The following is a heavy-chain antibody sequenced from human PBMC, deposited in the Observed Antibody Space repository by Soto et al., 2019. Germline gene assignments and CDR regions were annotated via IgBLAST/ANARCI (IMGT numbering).Heavy chain of an antibody. D-gene: IGHD2-21*02. CDR2: ISGSGGST. CDR1: GFTFSSYA. CDR3: AKGLITVVTPAYNWFDP. V-gene: IGHV3-23*01. Sequence: GGSLRLSCAASGFTFSSYAMSWVRQAPGKGLEWVSAISGSGGSTYYADSVKGRFTISRDNSKNTLYLQMNSLRAEDTAVYYCAKGLITVVTPAYNWFDPWGPGTLVTGSS. J-gene: IGHJ5*02.